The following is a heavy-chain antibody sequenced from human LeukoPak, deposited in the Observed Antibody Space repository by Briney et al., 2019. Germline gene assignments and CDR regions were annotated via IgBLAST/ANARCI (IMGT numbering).Heavy chain of an antibody. D-gene: IGHD6-19*01. V-gene: IGHV3-7*01. CDR3: ARVPYRSGWFYDY. CDR2: IKQDGSEK. J-gene: IGHJ4*02. Sequence: GGSLRLSCAASGFTFSSYWMSWVRQAPGKGLEWVANIKQDGSEKYYVDSVKGRFTISRDNAKNSLYLQMNSLRAEDTAVYYCARVPYRSGWFYDYWGPGTLVTVSS. CDR1: GFTFSSYW.